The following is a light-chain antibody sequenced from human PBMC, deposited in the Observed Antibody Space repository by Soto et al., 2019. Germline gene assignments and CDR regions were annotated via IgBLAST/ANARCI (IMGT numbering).Light chain of an antibody. CDR3: SSYAGSNIHYV. Sequence: QFVLTQPPSASGSPGQSVTISCTGTSSDVGGYNYVSWYQQHPGKAPKLMIYEVSKRPSGVPDRFSGSKSGNTASLTVSGLQAEDEADYYCSSYAGSNIHYVFGTGTKVTVL. CDR2: EVS. V-gene: IGLV2-8*01. J-gene: IGLJ1*01. CDR1: SSDVGGYNY.